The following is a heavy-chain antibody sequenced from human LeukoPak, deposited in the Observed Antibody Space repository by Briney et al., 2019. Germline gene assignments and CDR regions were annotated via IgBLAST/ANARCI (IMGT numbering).Heavy chain of an antibody. V-gene: IGHV3-23*01. D-gene: IGHD1-1*01. J-gene: IGHJ6*03. CDR1: GFTFNNYV. CDR2: VSGSGGAT. CDR3: AKNRGGTYKYYMDV. Sequence: PGGSLRLSCAASGFTFNNYVMSWVRQAPGMGLAWLSYVSGSGGATYYAASVKGRFTISRDNSKNTVYLQMGSLRAEDTAVYYCAKNRGGTYKYYMDVWGNGTTVTVSS.